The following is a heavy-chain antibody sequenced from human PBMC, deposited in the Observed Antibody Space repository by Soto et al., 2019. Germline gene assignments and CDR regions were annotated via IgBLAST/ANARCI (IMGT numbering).Heavy chain of an antibody. CDR1: GGTFSSYA. J-gene: IGHJ4*02. Sequence: QVQLVQSGAEVKKPGSSVKVSCKASGGTFSSYAISWVRQAPGHGLEWMGGIIPIFGTANYAQKFQGRVTITADESTSTAYMELSSLRSEDTAVYYCARDREIYCSGGSCYRGQFDYWGQGTLVTVSS. CDR3: ARDREIYCSGGSCYRGQFDY. D-gene: IGHD2-15*01. V-gene: IGHV1-69*01. CDR2: IIPIFGTA.